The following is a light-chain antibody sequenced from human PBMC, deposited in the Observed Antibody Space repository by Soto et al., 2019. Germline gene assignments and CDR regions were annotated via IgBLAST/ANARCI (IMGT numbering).Light chain of an antibody. CDR3: QQYGSSPWA. J-gene: IGKJ1*01. Sequence: EIVMTQSPATLSVSPGERATLSCRASENIYTNLAWYQQKPGQAPRLLFYGASTRATGLPARFSGTGYGTEFTLTISRLEPEDFAVYYCQQYGSSPWAFGQGTKVDIK. CDR1: ENIYTN. V-gene: IGKV3-15*01. CDR2: GAS.